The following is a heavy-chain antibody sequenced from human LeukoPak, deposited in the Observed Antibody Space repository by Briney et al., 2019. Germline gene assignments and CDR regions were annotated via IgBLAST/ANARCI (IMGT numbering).Heavy chain of an antibody. Sequence: GGSLSLSCAPSGFTVSNYAMNWVRQAPGKGLEWLSVISGSGGVTFYADSMKGRFTISRDNTKNTLYVQMSSLRAEDTDVYFCAVREGASYSGRFDYWGQGTLVTVSS. CDR1: GFTVSNYA. J-gene: IGHJ4*02. D-gene: IGHD1-26*01. CDR3: AVREGASYSGRFDY. CDR2: ISGSGGVT. V-gene: IGHV3-23*01.